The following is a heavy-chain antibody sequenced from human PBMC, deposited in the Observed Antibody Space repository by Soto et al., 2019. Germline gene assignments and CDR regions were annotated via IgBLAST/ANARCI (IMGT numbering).Heavy chain of an antibody. Sequence: RGSLRLSCAASGFTVSSNYMSWVRQAPGKGLEWVSVIYSGGSTYYADSVKGRFTISRDNSKNTLYLQMNSLRAEDTAVYYCARGPNIPAGGYYYYYMDVWGKGTTVTVSS. CDR3: ARGPNIPAGGYYYYYMDV. CDR1: GFTVSSNY. CDR2: IYSGGST. V-gene: IGHV3-66*01. D-gene: IGHD2-15*01. J-gene: IGHJ6*03.